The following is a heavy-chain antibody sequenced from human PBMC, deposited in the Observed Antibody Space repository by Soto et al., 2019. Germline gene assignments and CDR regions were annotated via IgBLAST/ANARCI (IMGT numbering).Heavy chain of an antibody. Sequence: SETLSLTCAVYGGSFSGYYWSWIRQPPGKGLEWIGEINHSGSTNYNPSLKSRVTISVDTSKNQFSLKLSSVTAADTAVYYCARSGYYYYGLDVWGQGTTVTVSS. CDR1: GGSFSGYY. J-gene: IGHJ6*02. CDR3: ARSGYYYYGLDV. V-gene: IGHV4-34*01. CDR2: INHSGST. D-gene: IGHD7-27*01.